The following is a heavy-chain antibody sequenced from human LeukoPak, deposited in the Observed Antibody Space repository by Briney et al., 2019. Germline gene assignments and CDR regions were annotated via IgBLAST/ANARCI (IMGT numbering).Heavy chain of an antibody. V-gene: IGHV4-34*01. CDR3: ARADYYDSRNQYYYYYMDV. D-gene: IGHD3-22*01. CDR2: INHSGST. CDR1: GGSFSGYY. Sequence: SETLSLTCAVYGGSFSGYYWSWIRQPPGKGLEWIGEINHSGSTNYNPSLKSRVTISVDTSKNQFSLKLSSVTAADTAVYYCARADYYDSRNQYYYYYMDVWGKGTTVTVSS. J-gene: IGHJ6*03.